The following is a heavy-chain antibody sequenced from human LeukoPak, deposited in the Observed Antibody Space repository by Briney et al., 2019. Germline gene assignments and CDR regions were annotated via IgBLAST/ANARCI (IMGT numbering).Heavy chain of an antibody. CDR1: GFTFSSYG. V-gene: IGHV3-33*01. CDR3: ARDGAPSLKYYYVSGSSRTYNAFDI. CDR2: IWYDGSNK. J-gene: IGHJ3*02. Sequence: PGGSLRLSCAASGFTFSSYGMHWVRQAPGKGLEWVAVIWYDGSNKYYADSVKGRFTISRDNSKNTLYLQMNSLRAEDTAVYYCARDGAPSLKYYYVSGSSRTYNAFDIWGQGKMVTVS. D-gene: IGHD3-10*01.